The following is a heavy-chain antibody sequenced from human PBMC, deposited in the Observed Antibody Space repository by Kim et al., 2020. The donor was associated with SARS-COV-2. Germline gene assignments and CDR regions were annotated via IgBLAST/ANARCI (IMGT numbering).Heavy chain of an antibody. V-gene: IGHV3-15*01. J-gene: IGHJ3*02. CDR1: GFTFSNAW. CDR3: TTDSDDSSGPWGAFDI. Sequence: GGSLRLSCAASGFTFSNAWMSWVRQAPGKGLEWVGRIKSKTDGGTTDYAAPVKGRFTISRDDSKNTLYLQMNSLKTEDTAVYYCTTDSDDSSGPWGAFDIWGQGTMVTVSS. CDR2: IKSKTDGGTT. D-gene: IGHD3-22*01.